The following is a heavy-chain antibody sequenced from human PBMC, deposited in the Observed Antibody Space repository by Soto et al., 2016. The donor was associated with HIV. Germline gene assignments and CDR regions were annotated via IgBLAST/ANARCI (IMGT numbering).Heavy chain of an antibody. CDR3: ATRRRKDFYDSMVIPDFDY. D-gene: IGHD3-22*01. J-gene: IGHJ4*02. CDR2: FYHSGNT. CDR1: GYSISSGYY. Sequence: QVQLQESGPGLVKPSETLSLTCAVSGYSISSGYYWGWIRQPPGKGLEWIGSFYHSGNTYYSPSLKSRLTISIDTSKSHFSLGLNSVTAADTAVYYCATRRRKDFYDSMVIPDFDYWAREPWSPSPQ. V-gene: IGHV4-38-2*01.